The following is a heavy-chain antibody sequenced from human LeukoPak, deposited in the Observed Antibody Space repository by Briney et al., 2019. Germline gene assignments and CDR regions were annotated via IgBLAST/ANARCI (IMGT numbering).Heavy chain of an antibody. CDR2: ISSSGNTI. Sequence: PGGSLRLSCAASGFTFSDYYMNWIRQAPGKGLEWISYISSSGNTIYYADSVKGRFTISRDNSKNTLYLQMNSLRAEDTAVYYCAKDFEAMVRGVPTHAFDIWGQGTMVTVSS. CDR3: AKDFEAMVRGVPTHAFDI. V-gene: IGHV3-11*01. J-gene: IGHJ3*02. D-gene: IGHD3-10*01. CDR1: GFTFSDYY.